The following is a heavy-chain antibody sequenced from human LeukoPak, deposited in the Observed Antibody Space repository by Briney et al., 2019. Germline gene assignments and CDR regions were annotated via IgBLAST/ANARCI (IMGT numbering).Heavy chain of an antibody. D-gene: IGHD4-23*01. J-gene: IGHJ5*02. V-gene: IGHV3-33*01. CDR2: IWYDGSNK. CDR3: ARSSTTVVTPSWFDP. Sequence: GGSLRLSCAASGFTFSSYGMHWVRQAPGKGLEWVAVIWYDGSNKYYADSVKGRFTISRDNSKNTLYLQMNRLRAEDTAVYYCARSSTTVVTPSWFDPWGQGTLVTVSS. CDR1: GFTFSSYG.